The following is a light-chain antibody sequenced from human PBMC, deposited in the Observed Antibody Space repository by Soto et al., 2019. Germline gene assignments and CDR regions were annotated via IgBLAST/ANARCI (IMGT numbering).Light chain of an antibody. Sequence: QSVLTQPASVSVSPGQSITISCTGTSSGVGGYNYVSWYQQHPGKAPKLMIYEVSNRPSGVSDRFSGSKSGNTASLTISGLQAEDEADYYCGSYTSSRIYVFGAGTKATVL. CDR2: EVS. V-gene: IGLV2-14*01. CDR3: GSYTSSRIYV. CDR1: SSGVGGYNY. J-gene: IGLJ1*01.